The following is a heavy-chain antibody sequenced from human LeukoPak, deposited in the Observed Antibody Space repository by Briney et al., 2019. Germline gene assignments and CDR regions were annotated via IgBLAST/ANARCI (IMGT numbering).Heavy chain of an antibody. CDR3: AREMDRIYYGSGPYYYYGMDV. D-gene: IGHD3-10*01. V-gene: IGHV4-4*07. CDR2: IYTSGST. CDR1: GGSISSYY. J-gene: IGHJ6*02. Sequence: DPSETLSLTCTVSGGSISSYYWSWIRQPAGKGLEWIGRIYTSGSTNYNPSLKSRVTMSVDTSKNQFSLKLSSVTAADTAVYYCAREMDRIYYGSGPYYYYGMDVWGQGTTVTVSS.